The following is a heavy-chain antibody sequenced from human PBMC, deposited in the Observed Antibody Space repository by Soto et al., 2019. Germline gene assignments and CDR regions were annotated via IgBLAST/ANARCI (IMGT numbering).Heavy chain of an antibody. Sequence: QVQLVESGGGVVQPGRSLRLSCAASGFTFRSYGMYWVRQAPGKGLEWVAVISYDGSNKYYADSVKGRFTISRDSSKNTLYRQMSSLRAEDTAVYYCAKVVVARTNWYYFDCWGQGTLVTVSS. CDR3: AKVVVARTNWYYFDC. CDR1: GFTFRSYG. J-gene: IGHJ4*02. V-gene: IGHV3-30*18. D-gene: IGHD2-2*01. CDR2: ISYDGSNK.